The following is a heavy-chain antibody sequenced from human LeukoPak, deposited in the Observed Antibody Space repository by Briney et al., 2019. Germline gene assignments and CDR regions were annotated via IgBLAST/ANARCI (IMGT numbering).Heavy chain of an antibody. CDR1: GGSISSYY. Sequence: PSETLSLTCTVSGGSISSYYWSWIRQPPGKGLEWIGYIYTSGSTNYNPSLKSRVTISVDTSKNQFSLKLSSVTAADTAVYYCAAGGWDYYYYYMDVWGKGTTVTVSS. D-gene: IGHD3-16*01. CDR2: IYTSGST. V-gene: IGHV4-4*09. CDR3: AAGGWDYYYYYMDV. J-gene: IGHJ6*03.